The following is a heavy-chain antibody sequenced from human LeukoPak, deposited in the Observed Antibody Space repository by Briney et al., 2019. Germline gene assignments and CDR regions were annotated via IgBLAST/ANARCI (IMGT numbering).Heavy chain of an antibody. CDR1: GFTFSSDS. Sequence: GGSLRLSCAAYGFTFSSDSMNWVRQAPGKGLEWVSSISSVGTYAYYAHSVKGRSTISRDNAKNTLYLQMNSLRAEDTAVYYCARVRATFSPHFDNWGQGTLVTVSS. CDR2: ISSVGTYA. V-gene: IGHV3-21*01. D-gene: IGHD5-12*01. J-gene: IGHJ4*02. CDR3: ARVRATFSPHFDN.